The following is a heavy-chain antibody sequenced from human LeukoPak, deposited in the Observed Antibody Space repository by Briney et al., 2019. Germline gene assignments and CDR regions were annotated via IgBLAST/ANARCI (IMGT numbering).Heavy chain of an antibody. CDR2: IKSKTDGGTK. J-gene: IGHJ6*03. D-gene: IGHD6-13*01. CDR3: ITEQPYYYYMDV. V-gene: IGHV3-15*01. CDR1: GFTFSNAW. Sequence: PGGSLRLSCAASGFTFSNAWMSWVRQAPGKGLEWVGRIKSKTDGGTKEYAAPVKGRFTISRHDSKNTLYLQMSGLKTEDTAVYYCITEQPYYYYMDVWGKGTTVTVSS.